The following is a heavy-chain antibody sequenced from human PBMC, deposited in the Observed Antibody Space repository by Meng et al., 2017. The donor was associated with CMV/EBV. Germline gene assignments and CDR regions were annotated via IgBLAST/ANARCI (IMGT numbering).Heavy chain of an antibody. D-gene: IGHD3-22*01. CDR1: GGSISSGDYY. V-gene: IGHV4-30-4*08. CDR2: IYYSGST. CDR3: ARAVPDYYDSSGPPDY. J-gene: IGHJ4*02. Sequence: VQQSGPGRVKPSQTLPLPCTVSGGSISSGDYYWSWIRQPPGKGLEWIGYIYYSGSTYYNPSLKSRVTISVDTSKNQFSLKLSSVTAADTAVYYCARAVPDYYDSSGPPDYWGQGTLVTVSS.